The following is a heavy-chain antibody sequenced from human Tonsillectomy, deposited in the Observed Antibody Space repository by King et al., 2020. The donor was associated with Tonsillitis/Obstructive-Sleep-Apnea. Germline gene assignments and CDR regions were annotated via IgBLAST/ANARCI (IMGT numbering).Heavy chain of an antibody. CDR2: IYSGGST. Sequence: VQLVESGGGLIQPGGSLRLSCAASGFTVSSNYMSWVRQAPGKGLEWVSVIYSGGSTYYADSVKGRFTISRDNSKNTLYLQVNSLRAEDTAVYYCARGPTVDNGAFDIWGQGTMVTVSS. J-gene: IGHJ3*02. D-gene: IGHD4-23*01. CDR1: GFTVSSNY. CDR3: ARGPTVDNGAFDI. V-gene: IGHV3-53*01.